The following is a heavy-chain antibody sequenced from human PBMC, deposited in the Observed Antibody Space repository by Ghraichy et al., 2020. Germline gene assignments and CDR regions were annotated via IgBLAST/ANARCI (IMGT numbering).Heavy chain of an antibody. CDR1: GFTFSSYG. J-gene: IGHJ3*02. Sequence: GESLNISCAASGFTFSSYGMHWVRQAPGKGLEWVAVIWYDGSNKYYADSVKGRFTISRDNSKNTLYLQMNSLRAEDTAVYYCATIAGSAAGSSGSGWFFRDAFDIWGQGTMVTVSS. D-gene: IGHD6-13*01. CDR3: ATIAGSAAGSSGSGWFFRDAFDI. V-gene: IGHV3-33*01. CDR2: IWYDGSNK.